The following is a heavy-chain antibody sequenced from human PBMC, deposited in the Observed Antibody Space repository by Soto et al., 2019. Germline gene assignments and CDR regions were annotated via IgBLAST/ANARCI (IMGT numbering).Heavy chain of an antibody. J-gene: IGHJ4*02. CDR1: GFTFSSYS. CDR2: ISSSSTTM. Sequence: EVQLVESGGGLVQPGGSLRLSCAASGFTFSSYSMNWVRQAPGKGLEWVSYISSSSTTMSYADSVKGRFTISRDNAKNSLYLQMNSLRAEDTAVYYCARDYSSVWYFDYWGPGTLVTVSS. D-gene: IGHD6-25*01. V-gene: IGHV3-48*01. CDR3: ARDYSSVWYFDY.